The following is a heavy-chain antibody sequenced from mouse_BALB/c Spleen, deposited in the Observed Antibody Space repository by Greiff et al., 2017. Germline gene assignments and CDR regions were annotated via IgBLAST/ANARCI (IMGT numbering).Heavy chain of an antibody. V-gene: IGHV1-18*01. Sequence: EVMLVESGPELVKPGASVKIPCKASGYTFTDYNMDWVKQSHGKSLEWIGDINPNNGGTIYNQKFKGKATLTVDKSSSTAYMELRSLTSEDTAVYYCAKASTVPFAYWGQGTLVTVSA. D-gene: IGHD1-1*01. CDR2: INPNNGGT. J-gene: IGHJ3*01. CDR3: AKASTVPFAY. CDR1: GYTFTDYN.